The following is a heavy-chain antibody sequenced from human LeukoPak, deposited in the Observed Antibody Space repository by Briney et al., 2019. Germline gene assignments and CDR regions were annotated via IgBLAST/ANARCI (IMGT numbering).Heavy chain of an antibody. J-gene: IGHJ5*02. V-gene: IGHV4-59*08. CDR1: GGSISSYY. CDR2: IYYSGST. D-gene: IGHD4-17*01. Sequence: SETLSLTCTVSGGSISSYYWSWIRQPPGKGLEWVGYIYYSGSTNYNPSLKSRVTISVDTSKNQFSLKLSSVTAADTAVYYCARSTHDYGDYVALSWFDPWGQGTLVTVSS. CDR3: ARSTHDYGDYVALSWFDP.